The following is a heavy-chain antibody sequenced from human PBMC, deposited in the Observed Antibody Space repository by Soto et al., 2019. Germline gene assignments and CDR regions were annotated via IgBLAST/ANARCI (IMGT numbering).Heavy chain of an antibody. CDR3: VRDRSGSYLEGFDY. J-gene: IGHJ4*02. V-gene: IGHV3-7*01. D-gene: IGHD1-26*01. CDR1: GFTFSSFW. CDR2: IKHDGSEK. Sequence: EVQLVESGGGLVQLGGSRRLSCAASGFTFSSFWMTWVRQAPGKGLEWVANIKHDGSEKYYVESVKGRFTISRDNVRNSLFLEMKSLRSEDTAVYSCVRDRSGSYLEGFDYWGQGTLVTVSS.